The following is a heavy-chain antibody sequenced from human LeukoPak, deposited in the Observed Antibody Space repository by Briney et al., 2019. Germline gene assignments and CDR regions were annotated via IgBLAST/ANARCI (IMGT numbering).Heavy chain of an antibody. J-gene: IGHJ4*02. V-gene: IGHV5-51*01. CDR1: GYSFTSHW. CDR2: IYPGDSDT. CDR3: ASHKEVGYSSGWSADY. Sequence: GESLKISCKGSGYSFTSHWIGWVRQMPGKGLEWMGIIYPGDSDTRYSPSFQGQVTISADKSISTAYLQWSSLKASDTAMYYCASHKEVGYSSGWSADYWGQGTLVTVSS. D-gene: IGHD6-19*01.